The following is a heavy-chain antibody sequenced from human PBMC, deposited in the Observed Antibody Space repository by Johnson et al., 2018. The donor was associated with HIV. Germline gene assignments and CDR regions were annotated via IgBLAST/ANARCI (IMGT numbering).Heavy chain of an antibody. D-gene: IGHD3-16*02. Sequence: QEKLVESGGGVVQPGRSLRLSCAASGFTFSSYGMHWVRQAPGKGLEWVAVISYDGSNKYYGDSVKGRFTISRDNSKNTLYLQMNSLRAEDTAVYYCATISVIPSRVNDAFDIWGQGTMVTVSS. J-gene: IGHJ3*02. CDR1: GFTFSSYG. CDR2: ISYDGSNK. CDR3: ATISVIPSRVNDAFDI. V-gene: IGHV3-30*03.